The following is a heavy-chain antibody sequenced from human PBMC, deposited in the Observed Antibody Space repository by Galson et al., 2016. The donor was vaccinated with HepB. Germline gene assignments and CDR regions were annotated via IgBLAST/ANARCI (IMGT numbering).Heavy chain of an antibody. J-gene: IGHJ1*01. CDR3: ALYYYDSNGFVEYFQH. CDR1: GFTFGSVW. D-gene: IGHD3-22*01. CDR2: IKPDGSER. V-gene: IGHV3-7*03. Sequence: SLRLSCATSGFTFGSVWMSWVRQAPGKGLEWVANIKPDGSERYYVDSLKGRFTISRDNARNSLYLQMNSLRAEDTAVYYCALYYYDSNGFVEYFQHWGQGTRVTVSS.